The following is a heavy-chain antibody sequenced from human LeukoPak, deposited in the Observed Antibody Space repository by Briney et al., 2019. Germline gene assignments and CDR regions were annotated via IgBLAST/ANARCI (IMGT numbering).Heavy chain of an antibody. CDR3: ARSAVADYYYYYYMDV. J-gene: IGHJ6*03. D-gene: IGHD6-19*01. Sequence: SETLSLTCSVSGGPISPYYWSWIRQPPGKGLEWIGYIYYSGSTNYNPSLKSRVTISVDTSKNQFSLKLSSVTAADTAVYYCARSAVADYYYYYYMDVWGKGTTVTVSS. CDR1: GGPISPYY. V-gene: IGHV4-59*01. CDR2: IYYSGST.